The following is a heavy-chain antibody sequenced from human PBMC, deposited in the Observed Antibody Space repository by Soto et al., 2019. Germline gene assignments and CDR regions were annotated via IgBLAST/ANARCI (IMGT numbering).Heavy chain of an antibody. CDR1: GGTFSSYA. D-gene: IGHD3-22*01. CDR3: ARAEKDSSFAFDI. CDR2: IIPIFGTA. V-gene: IGHV1-69*13. Sequence: GASLKVSCKASGGTFSSYAISWVRQAPGQGLEWMGGIIPIFGTANYAQKFQGRVTITADESTSTAYMELSSLRSEDTAVYYCARAEKDSSFAFDIWGQGTMVTVSS. J-gene: IGHJ3*02.